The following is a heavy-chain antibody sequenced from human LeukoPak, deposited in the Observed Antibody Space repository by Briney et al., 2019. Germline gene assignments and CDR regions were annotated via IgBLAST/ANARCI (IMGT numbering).Heavy chain of an antibody. J-gene: IGHJ4*02. V-gene: IGHV4-39*07. D-gene: IGHD7-27*01. CDR3: ASLTWGFDY. CDR2: IYYSGST. Sequence: SDPQSLPCTVSIGSICLRSYYGRQIRKPPGKGLEWIRSIYYSGSTYYNPSLKSRVTISVDTSKNQFSLKLSSVTAADTAVYYCASLTWGFDYWGRGTLVTASS. CDR1: IGSICLRSYY.